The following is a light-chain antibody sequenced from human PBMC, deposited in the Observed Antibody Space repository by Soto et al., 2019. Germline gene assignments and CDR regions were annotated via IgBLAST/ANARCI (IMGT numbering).Light chain of an antibody. CDR3: SSFTSSSTRV. V-gene: IGLV2-14*03. CDR1: SSDIGNYNY. CDR2: DVS. J-gene: IGLJ1*01. Sequence: QSVLTQPASVSGSPGQSITISCTGTSSDIGNYNYVSWYQQHPGKAPKFMIYDVSNRPSGVSNRFSGSKSGNTASLTISGLQADDEADYYCSSFTSSSTRVFGTGTKVTVL.